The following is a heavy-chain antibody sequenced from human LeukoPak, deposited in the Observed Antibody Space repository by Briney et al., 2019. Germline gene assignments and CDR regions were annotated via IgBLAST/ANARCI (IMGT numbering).Heavy chain of an antibody. V-gene: IGHV4-59*01. CDR1: GVGFSISSYY. J-gene: IGHJ4*02. CDR3: ARTPYGSGSYGSYYFDY. CDR2: IYYSGST. Sequence: SETLSLTCTVSGVGFSISSYYWSWLRQPPGTGLEWIGYIYYSGSTNYNPSLKSRVTMSVDTSKKQFSLKLSSVTAADTAVYYCARTPYGSGSYGSYYFDYWGQGTLVTVSS. D-gene: IGHD3-10*01.